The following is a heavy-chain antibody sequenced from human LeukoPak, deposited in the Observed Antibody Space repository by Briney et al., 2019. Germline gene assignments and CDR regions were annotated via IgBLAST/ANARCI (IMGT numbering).Heavy chain of an antibody. CDR3: ARVTTVMYNWFDP. Sequence: ASVTVSCKASGGTSSSYAISWVRQAPGQGLEWMGGIIPIFGTANYAQKFQGRVTITADESTSTAYMELSSLRSEDTAVYYCARVTTVMYNWFDPWGQGTLVTVSS. CDR1: GGTSSSYA. J-gene: IGHJ5*02. CDR2: IIPIFGTA. V-gene: IGHV1-69*13. D-gene: IGHD4-17*01.